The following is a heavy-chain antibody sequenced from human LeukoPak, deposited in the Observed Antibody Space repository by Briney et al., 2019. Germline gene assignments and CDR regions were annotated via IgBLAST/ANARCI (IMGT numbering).Heavy chain of an antibody. CDR3: ANAITRYYYYYMDV. J-gene: IGHJ6*03. D-gene: IGHD2-2*01. CDR1: GFTFNSQA. Sequence: PGGSLRLSCAASGFTFNSQAMTWVRQAPGKGLEWVSAITGSGSSTYYADSVKGRFTISRDNSKNTLYLQMNSLRAEDTAVYYCANAITRYYYYYMDVWGKGTTVTVSS. V-gene: IGHV3-23*01. CDR2: ITGSGSST.